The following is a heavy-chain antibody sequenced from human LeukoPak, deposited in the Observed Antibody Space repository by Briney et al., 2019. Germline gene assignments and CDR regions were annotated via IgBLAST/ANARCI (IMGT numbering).Heavy chain of an antibody. CDR3: ARYCSSTSCLFDY. D-gene: IGHD2-2*01. J-gene: IGHJ4*02. V-gene: IGHV4-30-4*08. CDR2: IYYSGST. Sequence: SETPSLTCTVSGGSISSGDYYWSWIRQPPGKGLEWIGYIYYSGSTYYNPSLKSRVTISVDTSKNQFSLKLSSVTAADTAVYYCARYCSSTSCLFDYWGQGTLVTVSS. CDR1: GGSISSGDYY.